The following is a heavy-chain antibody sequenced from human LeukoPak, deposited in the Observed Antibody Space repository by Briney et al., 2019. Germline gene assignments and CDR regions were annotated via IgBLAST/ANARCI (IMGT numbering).Heavy chain of an antibody. CDR3: ARLTYYDTSDDAFDI. J-gene: IGHJ3*02. CDR2: INHSGST. Sequence: SETLSLTCAAYGVTFSGYYWSWIRQAPGKGLEWIWEINHSGSTKYNPYLKSRVTISLDTTTKQYSLKLSFVTDADTAVYYCARLTYYDTSDDAFDIWGQGTMVTVSS. D-gene: IGHD3-22*01. CDR1: GVTFSGYY. V-gene: IGHV4-34*01.